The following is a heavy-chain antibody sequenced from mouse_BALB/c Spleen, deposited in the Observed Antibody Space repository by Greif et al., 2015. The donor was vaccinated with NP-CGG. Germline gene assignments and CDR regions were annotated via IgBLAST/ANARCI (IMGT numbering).Heavy chain of an antibody. CDR3: ARVMTGYWYFDV. Sequence: VQLQQSGAELVKPGASVKLSCTASGFNIKDTYMHWVKQRPEQGLEWIGRIDPANVNTKYDPKFQGKATITADTSSNTAYLQLSSLTSEDTAVYYCARVMTGYWYFDVWGAGTTVTVSS. CDR1: GFNIKDTY. D-gene: IGHD2-13*01. CDR2: IDPANVNT. V-gene: IGHV14-3*02. J-gene: IGHJ1*01.